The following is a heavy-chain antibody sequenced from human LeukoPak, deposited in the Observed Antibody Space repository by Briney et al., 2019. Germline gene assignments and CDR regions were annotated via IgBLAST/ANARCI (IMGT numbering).Heavy chain of an antibody. CDR1: GFTFSSYE. V-gene: IGHV3-48*03. D-gene: IGHD5-12*01. CDR2: ILNRGTTT. CDR3: ATDGYHYFDY. J-gene: IGHJ4*02. Sequence: GGSLRLSCAASGFTFSSYEMNWVRQAPGKGLEWVSYILNRGTTTYYADSVRGRFTISRDTSEGTVYLQMDSLRPEDTAVYYCATDGYHYFDYWGQGTLVTVSS.